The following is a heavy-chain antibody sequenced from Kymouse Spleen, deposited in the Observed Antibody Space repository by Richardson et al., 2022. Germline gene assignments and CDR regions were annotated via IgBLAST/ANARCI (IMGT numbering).Heavy chain of an antibody. V-gene: IGHV3-48*02. CDR2: ISSSSSTI. J-gene: IGHJ5*02. D-gene: IGHD3-10*01. CDR3: ARDRGMVRGDHWFDP. Sequence: EVQLVESGGGLVQPGGSLRLSCAASGFTFSSYSMNWVRQAPGKGLEWVSYISSSSSTIYYADSVKGRFTISRDNAKNSLYLQMNSLRDEDTAVYYCARDRGMVRGDHWFDPWGQGTLVTVSS. CDR1: GFTFSSYS.